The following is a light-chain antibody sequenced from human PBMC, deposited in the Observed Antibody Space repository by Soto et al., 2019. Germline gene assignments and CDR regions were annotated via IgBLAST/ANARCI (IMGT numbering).Light chain of an antibody. Sequence: QSVLTQPPSASGTPGQRVTISCSGSSSNIGSSSVNWYQQLPGTAPKLLIYNNNQWPSGVPDRFSGSKSGTSASLVISGLQSEDEADYYCAAWDVTLNGLYVFGTGTKVTVL. CDR1: SSNIGSSS. CDR2: NNN. V-gene: IGLV1-44*01. CDR3: AAWDVTLNGLYV. J-gene: IGLJ1*01.